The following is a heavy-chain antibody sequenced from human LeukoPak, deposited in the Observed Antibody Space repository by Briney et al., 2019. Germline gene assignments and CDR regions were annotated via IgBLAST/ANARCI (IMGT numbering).Heavy chain of an antibody. CDR2: IYPGDTDT. J-gene: IGHJ4*02. Sequence: GESLKISCKGSGYSFTSYWIGWVRQMPGKGLEWMGIIYPGDTDTRYSPSFQGQVTISADKSISTAYLQWSSLKPSDTAIYSCARRGAATYYFDYWGQGTLVTVSS. V-gene: IGHV5-51*01. D-gene: IGHD1-26*01. CDR1: GYSFTSYW. CDR3: ARRGAATYYFDY.